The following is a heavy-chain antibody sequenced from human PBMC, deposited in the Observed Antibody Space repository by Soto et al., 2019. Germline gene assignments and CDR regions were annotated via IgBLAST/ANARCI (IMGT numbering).Heavy chain of an antibody. J-gene: IGHJ6*02. V-gene: IGHV1-69*13. CDR3: ARGGGLNDFWSGGMDV. CDR1: GGTFSSYA. D-gene: IGHD3-3*01. CDR2: IIPIFGTA. Sequence: ASVKVSCKASGGTFSSYAISWVRQAPGQGLEWMGGIIPIFGTANYTQKFQGRVTITADESTSTAYMELSSLRSEDTAVYYCARGGGLNDFWSGGMDVWGQGTTVTVSS.